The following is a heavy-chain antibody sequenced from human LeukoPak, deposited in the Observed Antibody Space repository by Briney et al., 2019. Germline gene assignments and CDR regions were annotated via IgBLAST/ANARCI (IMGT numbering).Heavy chain of an antibody. Sequence: PGGSLRLSCTASGFTFSDYWMTWVRQAPGKGPEWVANIKQDGSQRYYVDSVRGRFTISRDNAKNSLFLQMNGLRAEDTAVYYCATGPPFDYWGQGTLVTVSS. CDR2: IKQDGSQR. J-gene: IGHJ4*02. CDR1: GFTFSDYW. V-gene: IGHV3-7*01. CDR3: ATGPPFDY.